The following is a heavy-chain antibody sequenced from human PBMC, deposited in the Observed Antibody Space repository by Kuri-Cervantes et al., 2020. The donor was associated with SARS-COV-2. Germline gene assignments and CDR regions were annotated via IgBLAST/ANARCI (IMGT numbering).Heavy chain of an antibody. V-gene: IGHV1-18*04. CDR3: ARDGRTYYDILTGYSISYYFDH. CDR1: GYTFTSYG. D-gene: IGHD3-9*01. J-gene: IGHJ4*02. CDR2: ISAYNGNT. Sequence: ASVKVSCKASGYTFTSYGISWVRQAPGQGLEWMGWISAYNGNTNYAQKLQDRVTMTTGTSTSTAYMELRSLRSDDTAVYYCARDGRTYYDILTGYSISYYFDHWGQGALVTVSS.